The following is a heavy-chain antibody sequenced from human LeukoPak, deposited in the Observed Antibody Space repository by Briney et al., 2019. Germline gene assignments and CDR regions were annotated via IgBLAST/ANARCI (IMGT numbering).Heavy chain of an antibody. Sequence: SETLSLTCAVYGGSFSGYYWSWIRQPPGKGLDWIGEINHSGSTNYNPSLKSRVTISVDTSKNQFSLKLSSVTAADTAVYYCARDRGYCSSTSCPGVDVWGKGTTVTVSS. D-gene: IGHD2-2*01. V-gene: IGHV4-34*01. J-gene: IGHJ6*04. CDR3: ARDRGYCSSTSCPGVDV. CDR2: INHSGST. CDR1: GGSFSGYY.